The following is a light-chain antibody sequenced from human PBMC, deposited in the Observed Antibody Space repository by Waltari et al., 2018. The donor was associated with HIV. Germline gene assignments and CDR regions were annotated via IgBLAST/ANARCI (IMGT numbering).Light chain of an antibody. Sequence: SRDLTQPPSVSVSPGQTARITCSGDALSKPYSYWYKQKAGQAPVLVIFKDTERPSGIPERSSASSSGTTVTLTSTSVEAEDEAEYFCQSSDTTASHELFGGGTKLTVL. CDR2: KDT. CDR3: QSSDTTASHEL. J-gene: IGLJ2*01. V-gene: IGLV3-25*03. CDR1: ALSKPY.